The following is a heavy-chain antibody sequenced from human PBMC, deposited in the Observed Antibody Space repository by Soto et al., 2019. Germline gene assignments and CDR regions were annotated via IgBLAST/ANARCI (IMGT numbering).Heavy chain of an antibody. CDR2: IYYSGST. D-gene: IGHD4-17*01. CDR3: ARGPTWTTVTGNFDY. Sequence: SETLSLTCTVSGGSISSYYWSWIRQPPGKGLEWIGYIYYSGSTNYNPSLKSRVTISVDTSKNQFSLKLSSVTAADTAVYYCARGPTWTTVTGNFDYWGQGTLVTVSS. J-gene: IGHJ4*02. V-gene: IGHV4-59*01. CDR1: GGSISSYY.